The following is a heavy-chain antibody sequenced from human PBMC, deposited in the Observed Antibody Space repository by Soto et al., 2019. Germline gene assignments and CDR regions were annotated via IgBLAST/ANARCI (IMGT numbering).Heavy chain of an antibody. CDR1: GYTFTSYG. CDR2: INPNSGGT. V-gene: IGHV1-2*04. J-gene: IGHJ6*02. Sequence: ASVKGSCKASGYTFTSYGISWVRQAPGQGLEWMGWINPNSGGTNYAQKFQGWVTMTRDTSISTAYMELSRLRSDDTAVYYCASSSGIAAAGTPYGMDVWGQATTVTVSS. CDR3: ASSSGIAAAGTPYGMDV. D-gene: IGHD6-13*01.